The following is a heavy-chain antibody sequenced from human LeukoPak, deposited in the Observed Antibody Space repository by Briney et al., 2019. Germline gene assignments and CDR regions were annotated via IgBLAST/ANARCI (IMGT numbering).Heavy chain of an antibody. V-gene: IGHV4-59*01. CDR2: IYYSGST. J-gene: IGHJ4*02. CDR1: GGSISSYY. D-gene: IGHD7-27*01. CDR3: ASTPLLTGDGLAY. Sequence: SETLSLTCTASGGSISSYYWSWIRQPPGKGLEWIGYIYYSGSTNYNPSLKSRVTISVDTSKNQFSLKLSSVTAADTAVYYCASTPLLTGDGLAYWGQGTLVTVSS.